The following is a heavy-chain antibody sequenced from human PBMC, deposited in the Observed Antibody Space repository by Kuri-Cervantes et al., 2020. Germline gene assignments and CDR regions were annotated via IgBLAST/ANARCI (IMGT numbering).Heavy chain of an antibody. D-gene: IGHD2-8*01. CDR3: ARDRGCTNGVCQLSRGGFYYYGMDV. V-gene: IGHV1-46*01. J-gene: IGHJ6*02. CDR2: INPSGGST. CDR1: GGTFSSYA. Sequence: ASVKVSCKAPGGTFSSYAISWVRQAPGQGLEWMGIINPSGGSTSYAQKFQGRVTMTRDTSTSTVYMELSSLRSEDTAVYYCARDRGCTNGVCQLSRGGFYYYGMDVWGQGTTVTVSS.